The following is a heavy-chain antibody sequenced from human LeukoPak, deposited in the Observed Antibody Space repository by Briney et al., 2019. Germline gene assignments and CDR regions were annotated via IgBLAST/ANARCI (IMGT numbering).Heavy chain of an antibody. D-gene: IGHD3-10*01. J-gene: IGHJ4*02. CDR3: ARHGRYYYGSGRYSGPAEFDY. V-gene: IGHV3-21*01. CDR2: ISSTSSYI. Sequence: KAGGSLRVSCAASGFTFSSYTMNWVRQAPRKGLEWVSAISSTSSYIYYADSVKGRFAISRDNAKNSLYLQMNSLRAEDTAVYYCARHGRYYYGSGRYSGPAEFDYWGQGTLVAVSA. CDR1: GFTFSSYT.